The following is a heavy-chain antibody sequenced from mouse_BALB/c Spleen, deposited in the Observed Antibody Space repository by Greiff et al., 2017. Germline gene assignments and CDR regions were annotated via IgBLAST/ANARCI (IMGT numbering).Heavy chain of an antibody. CDR2: INPSSGYT. CDR3: ARANWDRFAY. V-gene: IGHV1-4*01. CDR1: GYTFTSYT. J-gene: IGHJ3*01. D-gene: IGHD4-1*01. Sequence: VKLMESGAELARPGASVKMSCKASGYTFTSYTMHWVKQRPGQGLEWIGYINPSSGYTNYNQKFKDKATLTADKSSSTAYMQLSSLTSEDSAVYYCARANWDRFAYWGQGTLVTVSA.